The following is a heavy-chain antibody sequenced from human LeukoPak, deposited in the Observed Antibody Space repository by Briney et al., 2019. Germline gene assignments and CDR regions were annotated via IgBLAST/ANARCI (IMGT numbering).Heavy chain of an antibody. CDR1: GFTFSNYE. CDR3: ARDHATYYYYSSGYYDY. V-gene: IGHV3-48*03. Sequence: GGSLRLSCAASGFTFSNYEMNWVRQAPGKGLEWVSFISRSGATIYYTDSVKGRFTISRDNAKNSLYLQMNSLRAEDTAVYYCARDHATYYYYSSGYYDYWGQGTLVTVSS. CDR2: ISRSGATI. J-gene: IGHJ4*02. D-gene: IGHD3-22*01.